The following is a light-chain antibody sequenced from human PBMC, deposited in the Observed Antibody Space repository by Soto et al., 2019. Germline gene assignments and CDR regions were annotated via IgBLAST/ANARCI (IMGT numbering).Light chain of an antibody. CDR3: QQYDNSPIT. V-gene: IGKV3-20*01. CDR2: GAS. Sequence: EIELTQSPGTLSLSPGEIATLSCRASQSVSNNYLAWYQQKPGQAPRILIYGASNRATGIPDRFSGTGSETDFTLTISRLEPEDVAVYYCQQYDNSPITFGQGTRLEIK. CDR1: QSVSNNY. J-gene: IGKJ5*01.